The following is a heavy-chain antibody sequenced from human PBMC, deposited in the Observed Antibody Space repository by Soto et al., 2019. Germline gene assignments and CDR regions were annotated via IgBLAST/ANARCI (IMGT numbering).Heavy chain of an antibody. J-gene: IGHJ6*02. Sequence: QVQLQQWGAGLLKPSETLSLTCAVYGGSFSGYYWSWIRQPPGKGLEWIGEINHSGSTNYNPSLKSRVTISVDTSKNQFSLKLSSVTAADTAVYYCARGGITMVRGVIYRDYYYYYGMDVWGQGTTVTVSS. V-gene: IGHV4-34*01. CDR3: ARGGITMVRGVIYRDYYYYYGMDV. CDR1: GGSFSGYY. D-gene: IGHD3-10*01. CDR2: INHSGST.